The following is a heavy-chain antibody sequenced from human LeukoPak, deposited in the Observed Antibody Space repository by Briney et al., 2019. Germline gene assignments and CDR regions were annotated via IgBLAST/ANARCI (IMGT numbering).Heavy chain of an antibody. CDR2: ISYDGSNK. D-gene: IGHD3-22*01. Sequence: GGSLRLSCAASGFTFSSYAMHWVRQAPGKGLERVAVISYDGSNKYYADSVKGRFTISRDNSKNTLYLQMNSLRAEDTAVYYCAGSPSGYYLDYWGQGTLVTVSS. CDR3: AGSPSGYYLDY. CDR1: GFTFSSYA. J-gene: IGHJ4*02. V-gene: IGHV3-30*04.